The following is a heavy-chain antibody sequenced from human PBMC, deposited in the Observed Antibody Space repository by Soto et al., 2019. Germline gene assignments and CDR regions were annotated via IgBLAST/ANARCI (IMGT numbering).Heavy chain of an antibody. Sequence: QVQLVQSGAEVKKPGASVKVSCKASGYTFTSYYMHWVRQAPGQGLEWMGIINPSGGSTSYAQKCQGRVTMTRDTSTSTVYMELSSLRSEDTAVYYCAREMVRGAALDYWGQGTLVTVSS. CDR2: INPSGGST. CDR3: AREMVRGAALDY. CDR1: GYTFTSYY. V-gene: IGHV1-46*03. D-gene: IGHD3-10*01. J-gene: IGHJ4*02.